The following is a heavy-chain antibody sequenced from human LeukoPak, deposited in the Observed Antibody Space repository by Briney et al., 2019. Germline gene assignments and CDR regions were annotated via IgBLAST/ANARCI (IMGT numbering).Heavy chain of an antibody. D-gene: IGHD6-13*01. Sequence: GGSLRLSCAASGFTFSSYGMHWVRQAPGKGLEWVAVIWYDGSNKYYADSVKGRFTISRDNAKNSLYLQMNSLRAEDTAVYYCARGSAGTVPGNYWGQGTLVTVSS. J-gene: IGHJ4*02. V-gene: IGHV3-33*01. CDR1: GFTFSSYG. CDR3: ARGSAGTVPGNY. CDR2: IWYDGSNK.